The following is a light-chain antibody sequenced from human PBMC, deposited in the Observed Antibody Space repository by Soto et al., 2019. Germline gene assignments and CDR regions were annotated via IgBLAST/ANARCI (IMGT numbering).Light chain of an antibody. V-gene: IGKV3-20*01. CDR1: QSISSSH. CDR3: QHYGNEGT. Sequence: ESVLTQSPGTMYWSPGGRATLACRASQSISSSHLAWYQQKPDQTPRLLIYGASNRATGIPDRFSGSGSGTDFTLTLSRLEPADFAVYYCQHYGNEGTFGPGTQVDLK. J-gene: IGKJ3*01. CDR2: GAS.